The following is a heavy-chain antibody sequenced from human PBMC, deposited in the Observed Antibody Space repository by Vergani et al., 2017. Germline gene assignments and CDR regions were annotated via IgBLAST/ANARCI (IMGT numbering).Heavy chain of an antibody. J-gene: IGHJ4*02. V-gene: IGHV3-23*01. CDR1: GFTFSSYA. CDR2: LGGSGDTT. CDR3: AKPYYSNYVRYFDY. Sequence: EVQLLESGGGLVQPGGSLRLSCAASGFTFSSYAMSWVRQAPGKGLEWVSLLGGSGDTTYYADSVKGRFTISRDNSKSTLYLQMNSLRAEDTAVYYCAKPYYSNYVRYFDYWGQGTLVTVSS. D-gene: IGHD4-11*01.